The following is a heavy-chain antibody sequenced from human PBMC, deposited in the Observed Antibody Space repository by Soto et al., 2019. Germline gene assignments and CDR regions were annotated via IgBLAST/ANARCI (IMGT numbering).Heavy chain of an antibody. J-gene: IGHJ4*02. Sequence: GGSLRLSCVGSGYRFSEYAMAWIRQAPGKGLEWVTGVTSSAIATYYADSVKGRFTISRDNSHNTLYLQVHSLTGEDTAVYYCAKDRRAGGNSAFYFDFWGQGAQVTVSS. V-gene: IGHV3-23*01. CDR1: GYRFSEYA. CDR2: VTSSAIAT. CDR3: AKDRRAGGNSAFYFDF. D-gene: IGHD3-16*01.